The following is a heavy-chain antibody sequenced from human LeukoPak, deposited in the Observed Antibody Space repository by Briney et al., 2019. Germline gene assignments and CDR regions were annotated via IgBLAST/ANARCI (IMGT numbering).Heavy chain of an antibody. V-gene: IGHV4-38-2*01. J-gene: IGHJ4*02. CDR3: ASHPAYSDFWSDMPSYFDH. CDR1: VYSITSGYF. Sequence: SETLSLTCDVSVYSITSGYFWGWIRQPPGKGLEWIGRTYHVGNTFYNPSLKSRVTISLDTSKTHFSLKLASVTAADTAVYYCASHPAYSDFWSDMPSYFDHWGQGTPVPVSS. CDR2: TYHVGNT. D-gene: IGHD3-3*01.